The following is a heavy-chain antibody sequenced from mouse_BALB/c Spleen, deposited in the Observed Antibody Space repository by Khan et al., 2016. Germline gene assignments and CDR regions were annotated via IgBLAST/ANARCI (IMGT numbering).Heavy chain of an antibody. CDR1: GYTFTSYW. Sequence: VQLQESGAELAKPGASVKMSCKATGYTFTSYWMHWVKQRPGQGLEWIGYINPSTGYTEYNQKFKDKATLTADKSSSTAYMQLSSLTSEDSAVYYCAIYYRYDLYYYAMDYWGQGTSVTVSS. CDR3: AIYYRYDLYYYAMDY. D-gene: IGHD2-14*01. J-gene: IGHJ4*01. CDR2: INPSTGYT. V-gene: IGHV1-7*01.